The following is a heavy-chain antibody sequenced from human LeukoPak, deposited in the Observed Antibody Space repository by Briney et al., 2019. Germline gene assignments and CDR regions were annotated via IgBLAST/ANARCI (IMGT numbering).Heavy chain of an antibody. Sequence: GGSLRLSCAASGFTFSNYVMSWVRPAPGKGLEWVSGVSGGGGSTYYADSVKGRFTISRDNSKNTLYLQMNSLRAEDTAVYYCAKEDSYGPRYYFDYWGQGTLVTVPS. CDR2: VSGGGGST. J-gene: IGHJ4*02. CDR3: AKEDSYGPRYYFDY. D-gene: IGHD5-18*01. V-gene: IGHV3-23*01. CDR1: GFTFSNYV.